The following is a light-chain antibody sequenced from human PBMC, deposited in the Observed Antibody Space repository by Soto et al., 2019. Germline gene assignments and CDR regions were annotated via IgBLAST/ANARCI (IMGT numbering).Light chain of an antibody. CDR1: SSDVGDYNY. Sequence: LNQPRSATESTGRSVTIYCTGTSSDVGDYNYASWYQQHPGRAPKLMIYEVSKRPSGVPDRFSGSKSGNTASLTVSGLQAEDEADYYCSSYAGSNTFRVFGTGTKVTVL. V-gene: IGLV2-8*01. J-gene: IGLJ1*01. CDR2: EVS. CDR3: SSYAGSNTFRV.